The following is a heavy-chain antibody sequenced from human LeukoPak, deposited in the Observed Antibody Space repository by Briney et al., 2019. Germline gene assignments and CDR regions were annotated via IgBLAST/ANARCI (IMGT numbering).Heavy chain of an antibody. J-gene: IGHJ5*02. CDR3: ARSIEVYGDYVGWFDP. CDR1: GSTFSSYS. V-gene: IGHV3-21*01. Sequence: AGGSLRLSCAASGSTFSSYSMNWVRQAPGKGLEWVSSISSSSSYIYYADSVKGRFTISRDNAKNSLYLQMNSLRAEDTAVYYCARSIEVYGDYVGWFDPWGQGTLVTVSS. D-gene: IGHD4-17*01. CDR2: ISSSSSYI.